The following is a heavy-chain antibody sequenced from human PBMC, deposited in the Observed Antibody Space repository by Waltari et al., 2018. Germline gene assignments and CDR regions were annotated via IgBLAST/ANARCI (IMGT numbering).Heavy chain of an antibody. Sequence: EVQLVEAGGGLVKPGGSLRLSCAASGFTFSRYSRHWVRRAPGKGLKWVSSISSSSSYIYYADSVKGLFTISRDNAKNSLYLKMNSLRAEDTAVYYCARDSPHRGGAIDYWGQGTLVTVSS. CDR3: ARDSPHRGGAIDY. V-gene: IGHV3-21*01. D-gene: IGHD3-16*01. CDR2: ISSSSSYI. J-gene: IGHJ4*02. CDR1: GFTFSRYS.